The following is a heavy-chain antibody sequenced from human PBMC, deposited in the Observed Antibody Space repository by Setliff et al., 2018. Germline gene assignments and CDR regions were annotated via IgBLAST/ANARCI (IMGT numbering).Heavy chain of an antibody. CDR2: IDSSSTWI. Sequence: PGGSLRLSCAASGFTFTSYAMNWVRQAPGQGLEWVSSIDSSSTWIYYADSVKGRFTISRDNAKNTVYLQMNSLRAEDTAVYYCARVASGWWWFDYWGQGTPVTVSS. D-gene: IGHD6-19*01. CDR1: GFTFTSYA. V-gene: IGHV3-21*01. CDR3: ARVASGWWWFDY. J-gene: IGHJ4*02.